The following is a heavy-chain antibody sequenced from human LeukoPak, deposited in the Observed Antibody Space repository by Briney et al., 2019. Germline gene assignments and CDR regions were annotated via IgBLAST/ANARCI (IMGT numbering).Heavy chain of an antibody. CDR3: ARADVSGLGSDY. J-gene: IGHJ4*02. V-gene: IGHV1-69*06. Sequence: SVKVSCKASGGTFSSYAISWVRQAPGQGLEWMGGIIPIFGTANYAQKFQGRVTITADKSTSTAYMEMSRLRSEDTAVYYCARADVSGLGSDYWGQGTLVTVSS. CDR1: GGTFSSYA. CDR2: IIPIFGTA. D-gene: IGHD3-10*01.